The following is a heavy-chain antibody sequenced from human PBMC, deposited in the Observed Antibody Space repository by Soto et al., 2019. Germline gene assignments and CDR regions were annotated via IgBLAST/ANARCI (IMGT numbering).Heavy chain of an antibody. CDR1: GFTFSSYS. V-gene: IGHV3-21*01. J-gene: IGHJ2*01. D-gene: IGHD3-3*01. CDR3: ARAVLRFLESGGYCDL. Sequence: EVQLVESAGSLVKPGGSLSVACAASGFTFSSYSMNWVRQAPGKGLEWVSSISSSSSYIYYADSVKGRFTISRDNAKNSLYLQMNSLGAEDTAVYYCARAVLRFLESGGYCDLWGRGTLVTVSS. CDR2: ISSSSSYI.